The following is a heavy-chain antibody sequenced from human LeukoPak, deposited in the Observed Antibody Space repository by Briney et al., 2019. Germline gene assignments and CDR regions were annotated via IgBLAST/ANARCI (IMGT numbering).Heavy chain of an antibody. CDR1: GFTFSSYS. J-gene: IGHJ4*02. CDR2: ISSSSSYI. CDR3: ARAHFLRGVHPFDY. D-gene: IGHD3-10*01. V-gene: IGHV3-21*01. Sequence: GGSLRLSCAASGFTFSSYSMNWVRQAPGKGLEWVSSISSSSSYIYYADSVKGRFTISRDNAKNSLYLQMNSLRAEDTAVYYCARAHFLRGVHPFDYWGQGTLVTVSS.